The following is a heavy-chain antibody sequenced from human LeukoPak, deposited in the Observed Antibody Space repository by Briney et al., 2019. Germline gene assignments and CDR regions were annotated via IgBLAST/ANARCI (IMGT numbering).Heavy chain of an antibody. CDR2: ICSSGSA. Sequence: KSSETLSLTCTVSGGSISNRNYHWGWIRQPPGKGLEWIGSICSSGSAYYNPSLKSRVTTSIDTSKNQFSLKLSSVTAADTAVYYCRRFGELSGVDYWGQGTLVTVSS. D-gene: IGHD3-10*01. CDR1: GGSISNRNYH. CDR3: RRFGELSGVDY. V-gene: IGHV4-39*01. J-gene: IGHJ4*02.